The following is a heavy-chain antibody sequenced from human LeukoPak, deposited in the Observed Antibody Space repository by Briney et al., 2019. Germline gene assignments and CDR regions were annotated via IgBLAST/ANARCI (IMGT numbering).Heavy chain of an antibody. D-gene: IGHD6-19*01. CDR3: AGGWQWLVQNWFDP. CDR1: GYSISSGYY. CDR2: IYYSGST. Sequence: SETLSLTCAVSGYSISSGYYWGWIRQPPGKGLEWIGRIYYSGSTYYNPSLKSRVTISVDTSKNQFSLKLSSVTAADTAVYYCAGGWQWLVQNWFDPWGQGTLVTVSS. J-gene: IGHJ5*02. V-gene: IGHV4-38-2*01.